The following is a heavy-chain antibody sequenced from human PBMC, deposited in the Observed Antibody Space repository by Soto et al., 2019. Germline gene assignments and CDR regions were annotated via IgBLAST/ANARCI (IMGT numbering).Heavy chain of an antibody. Sequence: QVQLVQSGAEVKKPGSSVKVSCKASGGTFSSYAISWVRQAPGQGLEWMGGIIPICGTANYAQKFQGRVTITADESKSPDYKELSSLRAEDTAVYYCASSGGPAAIFHYDAFDIWGQGTMVTVSS. CDR3: ASSGGPAAIFHYDAFDI. J-gene: IGHJ3*02. CDR1: GGTFSSYA. CDR2: IIPICGTA. D-gene: IGHD2-2*02. V-gene: IGHV1-69*01.